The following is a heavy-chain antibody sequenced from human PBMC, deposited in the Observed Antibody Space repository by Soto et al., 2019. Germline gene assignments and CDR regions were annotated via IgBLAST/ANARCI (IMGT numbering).Heavy chain of an antibody. J-gene: IGHJ4*02. CDR3: GRKTPAAGTE. V-gene: IGHV4-39*01. CDR1: GGSIGSNNYY. CDR2: IYYTGST. D-gene: IGHD6-13*01. Sequence: SETLSLTCTVSGGSIGSNNYYWAWIRQPPGKGLEWIGSIYYTGSTYYNPSLRSRVSISVDTSKNQFSLNLNSVTAADTAQYYCGRKTPAAGTEWGQGTLVTVSS.